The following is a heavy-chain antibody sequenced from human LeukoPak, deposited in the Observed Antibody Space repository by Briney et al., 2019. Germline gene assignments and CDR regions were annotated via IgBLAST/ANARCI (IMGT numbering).Heavy chain of an antibody. CDR3: ARDLYSSGWFFDY. J-gene: IGHJ4*02. CDR1: GFTFSSYG. D-gene: IGHD6-19*01. V-gene: IGHV3-33*01. CDR2: IRYDGSNK. Sequence: GGSLRLSCAASGFTFSSYGMHWVRQAPGKGLEWVAVIRYDGSNKYYADSVKGRFTISRDNSKNTLYLQMNSLRAEDTAVYYCARDLYSSGWFFDYWGQGTLVTVSS.